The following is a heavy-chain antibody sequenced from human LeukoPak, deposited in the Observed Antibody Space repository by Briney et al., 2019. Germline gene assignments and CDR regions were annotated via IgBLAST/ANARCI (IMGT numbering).Heavy chain of an antibody. CDR1: GGSISSSSYS. CDR3: ARDPYYDSSGYFDY. CDR2: VYYSGST. D-gene: IGHD3-22*01. Sequence: SETLSLTCTVSGGSISSSSYSWGWIRQPPGKGLEWIGSVYYSGSTYYNPSLKSRVTISVDTSKNQFSLKLSSVTAADTAVYYCARDPYYDSSGYFDYWGQGTLVTVSS. V-gene: IGHV4-39*07. J-gene: IGHJ4*02.